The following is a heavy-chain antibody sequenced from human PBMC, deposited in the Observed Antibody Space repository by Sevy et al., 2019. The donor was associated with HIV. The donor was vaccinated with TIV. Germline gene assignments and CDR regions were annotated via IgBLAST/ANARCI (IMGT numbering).Heavy chain of an antibody. CDR3: ARGFQQLERHY. Sequence: ASMKVSCKVSGYNFGGFYLHWVRQAPGQGPEWMGRINPNSGGANYAQKFQGRVTMTRDTSINTAYMELSGLNFDDTGMYYCARGFQQLERHYWGQGTLVTVSS. CDR2: INPNSGGA. D-gene: IGHD1-1*01. J-gene: IGHJ4*02. V-gene: IGHV1-2*05. CDR1: GYNFGGFY.